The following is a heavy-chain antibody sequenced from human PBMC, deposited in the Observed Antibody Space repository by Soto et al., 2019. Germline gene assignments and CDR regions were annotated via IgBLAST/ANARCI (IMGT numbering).Heavy chain of an antibody. J-gene: IGHJ6*02. CDR2: TYYKSKCNN. D-gene: IGHD3-10*01. Sequence: SQPLSLTCAITGDSVSSNSAALNWIRQSPSRGLEWLGRTYYKSKCNNDYALSVKSRITITTETSKNQFSLHLSSAPPEDTAVYSCTGITWFRRMAVWGQGTPVTVSS. CDR1: GDSVSSNSAA. V-gene: IGHV6-1*01. CDR3: TGITWFRRMAV.